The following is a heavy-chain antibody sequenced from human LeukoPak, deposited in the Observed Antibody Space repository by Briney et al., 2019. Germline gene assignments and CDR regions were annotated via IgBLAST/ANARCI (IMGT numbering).Heavy chain of an antibody. D-gene: IGHD3-3*01. CDR2: INHSGST. V-gene: IGHV4-34*01. CDR3: ARGKTSYDFWSGYYVAFDI. Sequence: SETLSLTCAVYGGSFSGYYWSWIRQPPGKGLEWIGEINHSGSTNYNPSLKSRVTISVDTSKNQFSLQLSSVTAADTAVYYCARGKTSYDFWSGYYVAFDIWGQGTMVTVSS. CDR1: GGSFSGYY. J-gene: IGHJ3*02.